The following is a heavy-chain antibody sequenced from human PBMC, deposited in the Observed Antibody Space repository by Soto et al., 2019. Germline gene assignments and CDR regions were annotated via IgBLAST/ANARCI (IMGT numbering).Heavy chain of an antibody. D-gene: IGHD5-12*01. Sequence: EVQLVESRGGLVQPGGSLRLSCAAGGFTVSAYWMHRVRQVPGKGLVWVSRINSDGSTTSYADSVQGRFTISRDNAKNTLFLQMNNRRAEDTAVYYCAGGVATLLAWGQGTLVTVSS. J-gene: IGHJ5*02. V-gene: IGHV3-74*01. CDR3: AGGVATLLA. CDR1: GFTVSAYW. CDR2: INSDGSTT.